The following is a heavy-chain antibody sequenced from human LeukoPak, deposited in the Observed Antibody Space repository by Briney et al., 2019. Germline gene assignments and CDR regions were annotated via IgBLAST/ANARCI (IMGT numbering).Heavy chain of an antibody. J-gene: IGHJ4*02. CDR2: IKSDGSEK. Sequence: GGSLRLSCVASGFTFGKYWMSWVRQAPGKGLEWVANIKSDGSEKNYVDSVKGRFTISRDNTKNSLYLQMNSLRVEDTAVFYCARDQYDTWSRRGNFDSWGQGTLVIVSS. CDR3: ARDQYDTWSRRGNFDS. D-gene: IGHD3-3*01. CDR1: GFTFGKYW. V-gene: IGHV3-7*03.